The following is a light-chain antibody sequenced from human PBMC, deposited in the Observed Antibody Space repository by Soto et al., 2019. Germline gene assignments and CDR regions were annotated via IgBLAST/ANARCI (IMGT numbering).Light chain of an antibody. CDR1: SSDIGVYDF. Sequence: QSVLTQPASVSGSPGQSVTISCTGTSSDIGVYDFVSWYQHHPGKAPRLIIYEVVQRPSGVPDRFSGSKPGNTASLTVSGLQAADEADYFCKSYAGSNTYVFGSGTKVNRP. V-gene: IGLV2-8*01. J-gene: IGLJ1*01. CDR3: KSYAGSNTYV. CDR2: EVV.